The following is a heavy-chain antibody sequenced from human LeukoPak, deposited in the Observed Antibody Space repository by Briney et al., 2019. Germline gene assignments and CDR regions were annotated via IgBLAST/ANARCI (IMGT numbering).Heavy chain of an antibody. CDR3: VRGSTLRHYQC. D-gene: IGHD3-16*01. Sequence: SETLSLTCTVSGGSISSSTYYWGWIRRPPGKGLEWIGSIYYSGTTYYNPSLKSRVTVSVDTSKNQFSLNLSSVTAADTAVYYCVRGSTLRHYQCWGQGTLVTVSS. J-gene: IGHJ4*02. CDR1: GGSISSSTYY. V-gene: IGHV4-39*01. CDR2: IYYSGTT.